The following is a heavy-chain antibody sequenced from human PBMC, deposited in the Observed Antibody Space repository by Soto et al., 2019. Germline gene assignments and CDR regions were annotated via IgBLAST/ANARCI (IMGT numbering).Heavy chain of an antibody. CDR2: IPYDGSHE. V-gene: IGHV3-30*18. J-gene: IGHJ6*02. Sequence: QVQLVESGGGVVQPGRSLRLSCVGSGFTFSSNGMHWVRQAPGKGLEWVAVIPYDGSHEYYADSVKGRFTISRDNSKNTVYLQMNGLRPEDTAVYYCAKVSLAARPDFYYYGMDVWGQGTTVTVS. D-gene: IGHD6-6*01. CDR1: GFTFSSNG. CDR3: AKVSLAARPDFYYYGMDV.